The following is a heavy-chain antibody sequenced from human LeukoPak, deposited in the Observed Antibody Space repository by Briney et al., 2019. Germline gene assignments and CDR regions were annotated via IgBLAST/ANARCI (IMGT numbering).Heavy chain of an antibody. CDR1: GGSISSYY. CDR2: IYNSGST. V-gene: IGHV4-59*01. Sequence: SETLSLTFTVSGGSISSYYWSWIRQPPGKGLEWIGYIYNSGSTNYNPSLKSRFTISVDTSENQFSLKLSSVTAADTAVYYCASYSPYYYGMDVWGKGTTVTVSS. D-gene: IGHD5-18*01. CDR3: ASYSPYYYGMDV. J-gene: IGHJ6*04.